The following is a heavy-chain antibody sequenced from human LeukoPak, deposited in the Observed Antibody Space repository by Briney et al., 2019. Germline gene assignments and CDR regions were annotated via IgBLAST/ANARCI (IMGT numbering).Heavy chain of an antibody. D-gene: IGHD4-17*01. J-gene: IGHJ3*02. CDR2: ISGSGGST. CDR1: GFTFSSYA. CDR3: ARDPNGDYIGTFDM. Sequence: GGSLRLSCAASGFTFSSYAMSWVRQAPGKGLEWVSAISGSGGSTYYADSVKGRFTISRDNSKNTLYLQMNSLRAEDAAVYFCARDPNGDYIGTFDMWGRGTMVSVSS. V-gene: IGHV3-23*01.